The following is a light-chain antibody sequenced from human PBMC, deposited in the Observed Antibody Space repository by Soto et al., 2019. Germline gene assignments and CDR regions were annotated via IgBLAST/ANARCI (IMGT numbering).Light chain of an antibody. CDR2: EVS. J-gene: IGLJ2*01. CDR1: SSDIGGYNS. CDR3: SSFAGSNNFVV. Sequence: QSALTQPPSASGSPGQSVTISCSGTSSDIGGYNSVSWFQQHPDKAPKLLIYEVSKRPSGVPDRFSGSKSGNTASLTVSGLQAEDEADYSCSSFAGSNNFVVFGGGTKLTVL. V-gene: IGLV2-8*01.